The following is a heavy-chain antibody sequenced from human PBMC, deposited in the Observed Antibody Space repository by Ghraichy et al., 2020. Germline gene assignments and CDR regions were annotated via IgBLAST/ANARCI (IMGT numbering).Heavy chain of an antibody. CDR3: AKVGRYYYDSGSHYLDY. V-gene: IGHV3-23*01. CDR1: GFTFTNYA. CDR2: IRGDGGGT. Sequence: GESMNISCAASGFTFTNYAMNWVRQAPGKGLEWVSIIRGDGGGTYYTDSVKGRFTISRDNSKNTVFLQMNSLRAEDTALYYCAKVGRYYYDSGSHYLDYWGQGTLVTVSS. D-gene: IGHD3-10*01. J-gene: IGHJ4*02.